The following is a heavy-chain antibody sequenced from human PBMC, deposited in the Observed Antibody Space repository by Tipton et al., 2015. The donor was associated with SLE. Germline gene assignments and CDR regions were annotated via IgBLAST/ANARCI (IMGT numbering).Heavy chain of an antibody. CDR2: INSDGSTT. Sequence: SLRLSCEVSGFIFSDYYMSWFRQAPGKGLVWVSRINSDGSTTSYVDSVKGRFTIPRDNAKNMVYLQMNSLRAEDTAVYYCTRSLSLGTGGIWGQGTMVTVSS. CDR3: TRSLSLGTGGI. CDR1: GFIFSDYY. J-gene: IGHJ3*02. V-gene: IGHV3-74*01. D-gene: IGHD7-27*01.